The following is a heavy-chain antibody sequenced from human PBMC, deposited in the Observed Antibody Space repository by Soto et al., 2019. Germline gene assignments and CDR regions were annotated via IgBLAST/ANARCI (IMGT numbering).Heavy chain of an antibody. V-gene: IGHV4-39*01. CDR2: IYYSGST. CDR3: ASPNSTGFGTDAFDI. J-gene: IGHJ3*02. D-gene: IGHD3-16*01. CDR1: GGSISSSSYY. Sequence: QLQLQESGPGLVKPSETLSLTCTVSGGSISSSSYYWGWIRQPPGKGLQWIGSIYYSGSTYYNPSLKSRVPISVATSKNHFSLKLSSVTAADTAVYYCASPNSTGFGTDAFDIWGQGTMVTVSS.